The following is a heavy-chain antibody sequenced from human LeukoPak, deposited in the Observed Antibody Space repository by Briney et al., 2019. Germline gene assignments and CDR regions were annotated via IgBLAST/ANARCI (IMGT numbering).Heavy chain of an antibody. Sequence: SETLSLTCTVSGYSISSGYYWGWIRQPPGKGLEWIGSIYHSGSTYYNPSLKSRVTISVDTSKNQFSLKLSSVTAADTAVYYCARGDLHYYGSGSYPYWGQGTLVTVSS. V-gene: IGHV4-38-2*02. CDR1: GYSISSGYY. CDR2: IYHSGST. D-gene: IGHD3-10*01. CDR3: ARGDLHYYGSGSYPY. J-gene: IGHJ4*02.